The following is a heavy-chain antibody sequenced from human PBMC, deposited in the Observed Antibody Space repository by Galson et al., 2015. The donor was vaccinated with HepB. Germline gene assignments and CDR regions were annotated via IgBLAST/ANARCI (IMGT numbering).Heavy chain of an antibody. V-gene: IGHV4-61*02. CDR3: ARDRRGGELRDFDWFAWFDP. CDR2: IYTSGST. CDR1: GGSISIGSYY. D-gene: IGHD3-9*01. J-gene: IGHJ5*02. Sequence: TLSLTCTVSGGSISIGSYYWSWLRQPAGTGLEWIGRIYTSGSTNYNPSLKIRVTISVDTSKNQFSLKLSSVTAADTAVYYCARDRRGGELRDFDWFAWFDPWGQGTLVTVSS.